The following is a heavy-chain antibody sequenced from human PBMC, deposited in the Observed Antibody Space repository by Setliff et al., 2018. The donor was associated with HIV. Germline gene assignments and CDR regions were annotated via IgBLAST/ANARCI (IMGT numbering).Heavy chain of an antibody. CDR2: IYHTGSS. CDR1: GFSISSRYY. CDR3: ARDVLDLVISAYGF. Sequence: PSETLSLTCDVSGFSISSRYYWGWIRQSPGKGLEWIGNIYHTGSSYYNPSLNDRATISLDTSKNQFSLKLNSVTAADTAVYYCARDVLDLVISAYGFWGQRIPVTVSS. D-gene: IGHD6-6*01. J-gene: IGHJ4*02. V-gene: IGHV4-38-2*02.